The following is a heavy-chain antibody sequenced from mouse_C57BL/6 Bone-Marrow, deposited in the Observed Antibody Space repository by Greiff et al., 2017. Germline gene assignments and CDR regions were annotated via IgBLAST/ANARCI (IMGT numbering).Heavy chain of an antibody. V-gene: IGHV1-72*01. J-gene: IGHJ4*01. D-gene: IGHD1-1*01. CDR2: IDPNSGGT. CDR1: GYTFTSYW. CDR3: ARRVVATDFYAMDY. Sequence: VQLQQPGAELVKPGASVKLSCKASGYTFTSYWMHWVKQRPGRGLEWIGRIDPNSGGTKYNEKFKSKATLTVDKPSRTAYMQLSSLTSEDSAVYYCARRVVATDFYAMDYWGQGTSVTVSS.